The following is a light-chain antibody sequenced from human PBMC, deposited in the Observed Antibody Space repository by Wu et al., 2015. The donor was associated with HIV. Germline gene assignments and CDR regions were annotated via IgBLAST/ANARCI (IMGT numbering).Light chain of an antibody. CDR3: QQYGSSPLYS. Sequence: EIVLTQSPGTLSLSPGERATFSCRASQSVSSSYLAWYQQKPGQAPRLLIYGASSRATGIPDRFSGSGSGTDFTLTISRLEPEDFAVYYCQQYGSSPLYSFGQGTKLEFK. CDR2: GAS. CDR1: QSVSSSY. J-gene: IGKJ2*03. V-gene: IGKV3-20*01.